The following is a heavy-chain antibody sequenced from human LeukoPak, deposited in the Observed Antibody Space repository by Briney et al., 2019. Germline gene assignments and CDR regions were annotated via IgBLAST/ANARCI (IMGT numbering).Heavy chain of an antibody. D-gene: IGHD3-10*02. V-gene: IGHV3-7*03. CDR2: IKEDGSET. CDR1: GFTFSNYW. Sequence: PGGSLRLSCTVSGFTFSNYWMSWVRQAPGKGPEWMGNIKEDGSETYYVDSVKGRFTISRDNAQNSLYLHMHSLRVEDTAVYYCARDPYVSNFDYWGQGTLVTVSS. J-gene: IGHJ4*02. CDR3: ARDPYVSNFDY.